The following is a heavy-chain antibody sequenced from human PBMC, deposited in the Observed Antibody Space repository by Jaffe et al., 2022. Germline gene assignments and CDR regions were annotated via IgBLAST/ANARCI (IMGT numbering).Heavy chain of an antibody. CDR2: INPNSGGT. Sequence: QVQLVQSGAEVKKPGASVKVSCKASGYTFTGYYMHWVRQAPGQGLEWMGRINPNSGGTNYAQKFQGRVTMTRDTSISTAYMELSRLRSDDTAVYYCARFPREYSGYGGAPLDYWGQGTLVTVSS. J-gene: IGHJ4*02. V-gene: IGHV1-2*06. CDR1: GYTFTGYY. D-gene: IGHD5-12*01. CDR3: ARFPREYSGYGGAPLDY.